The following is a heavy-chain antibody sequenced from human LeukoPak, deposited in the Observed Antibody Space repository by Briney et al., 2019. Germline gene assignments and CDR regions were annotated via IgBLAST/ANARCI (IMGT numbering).Heavy chain of an antibody. V-gene: IGHV3-9*01. CDR3: AKDYGPYDSAFDY. D-gene: IGHD3-22*01. CDR2: ICWNSGSI. Sequence: PGRSLRLSCAASGFTFDDYAMHWVRQAPGKGLEWVSGICWNSGSIGYADSVKGRFTISRDNAKNSLYLQMNSLRAEDTALYYCAKDYGPYDSAFDYWGQGTLVTVSS. CDR1: GFTFDDYA. J-gene: IGHJ4*02.